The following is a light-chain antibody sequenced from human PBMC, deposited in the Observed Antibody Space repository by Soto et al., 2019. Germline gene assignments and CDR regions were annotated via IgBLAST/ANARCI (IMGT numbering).Light chain of an antibody. CDR3: QQSHGT. CDR1: QSISTY. Sequence: DIQMTQSPSSLSASVGDRVTITCRASQSISTYLHWYQHKPGKAPKLLIYAASSLQSGVPSRFSASGSGTDFTLTISSPQPEDFAIYYCQQSHGTFGQGTKVEIK. CDR2: AAS. J-gene: IGKJ1*01. V-gene: IGKV1-39*01.